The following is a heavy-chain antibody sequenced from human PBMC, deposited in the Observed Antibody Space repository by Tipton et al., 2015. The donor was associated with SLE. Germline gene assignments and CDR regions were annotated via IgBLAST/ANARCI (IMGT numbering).Heavy chain of an antibody. V-gene: IGHV3-23*01. CDR2: ISGSGGST. Sequence: GSLRLSCAASGFTFSSYAMSWVRQAPGKGLEWVSAISGSGGSTYYADSVKGRFTISRDNSKNTLYLQMNSLRAEDTAVYFPFHSSSLSPGSFDIWGQGTMVTVSS. J-gene: IGHJ3*02. CDR1: GFTFSSYA. CDR3: FHSSSLSPGSFDI. D-gene: IGHD6-13*01.